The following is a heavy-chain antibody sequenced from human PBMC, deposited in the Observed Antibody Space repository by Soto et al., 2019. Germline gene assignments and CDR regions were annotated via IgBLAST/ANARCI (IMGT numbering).Heavy chain of an antibody. CDR3: ALPSCGGDCYSPFDY. V-gene: IGHV3-23*01. Sequence: EVQLLESGGGFVQPGGSLRLSCTASGVGLSPYAISWVRQAAGMGLAWVSVISGNRGKTDYADSVKGRFSISRDKSENTVYLQMNRLRAEDTAVYYCALPSCGGDCYSPFDYWGQGTLVTVSS. CDR1: GVGLSPYA. CDR2: ISGNRGKT. D-gene: IGHD2-21*02. J-gene: IGHJ4*02.